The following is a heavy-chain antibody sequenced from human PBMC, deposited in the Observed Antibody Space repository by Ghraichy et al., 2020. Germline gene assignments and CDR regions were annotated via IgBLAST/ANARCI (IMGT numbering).Heavy chain of an antibody. CDR1: GGSISSYY. D-gene: IGHD6-13*01. CDR2: IYTSGST. CDR3: ARGAPYSSSWSTDLPEYFQH. J-gene: IGHJ1*01. V-gene: IGHV4-4*07. Sequence: SETLSLTCTVSGGSISSYYWSWIRQPAGKGLEWIGRIYTSGSTNYNPSLKSRVTMSVDTSKNQFSLKLSSVTAADTAVYYCARGAPYSSSWSTDLPEYFQHWGPGTLVTVSS.